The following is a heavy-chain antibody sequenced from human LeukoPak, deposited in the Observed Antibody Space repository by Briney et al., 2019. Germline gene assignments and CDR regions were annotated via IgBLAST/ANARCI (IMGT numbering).Heavy chain of an antibody. V-gene: IGHV4-34*01. D-gene: IGHD3-10*01. Sequence: PSETLSLTCAVYGGSFSGYYWSWIRQPPGKGLDWIGEINHSGSTNYNPSLKSRVTISVDTSKNQFSLKLSSVTAADTAVYYCARRKIPMVRGFDYWGQGTLVTVSS. J-gene: IGHJ4*02. CDR1: GGSFSGYY. CDR3: ARRKIPMVRGFDY. CDR2: INHSGST.